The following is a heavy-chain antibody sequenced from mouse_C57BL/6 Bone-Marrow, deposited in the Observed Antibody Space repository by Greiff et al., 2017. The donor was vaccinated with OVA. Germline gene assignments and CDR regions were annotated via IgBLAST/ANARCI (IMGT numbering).Heavy chain of an antibody. CDR2: IDPSDSYT. CDR1: GYTFTSYW. J-gene: IGHJ4*01. D-gene: IGHD2-1*01. CDR3: ARGGIYQPDYYAMDY. V-gene: IGHV1-50*01. Sequence: QVQLQQPGAELVKPGASVKLSCKASGYTFTSYWMQWVTQRPGQGLEWIGEIDPSDSYTNYNQKFKGKATLTVDTSSSTAYMQLSSLTSEDSAVYYCARGGIYQPDYYAMDYWGQGTSVTVSS.